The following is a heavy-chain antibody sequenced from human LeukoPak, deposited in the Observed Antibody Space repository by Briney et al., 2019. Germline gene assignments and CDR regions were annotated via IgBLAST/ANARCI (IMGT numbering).Heavy chain of an antibody. CDR1: GFTFSSHW. J-gene: IGHJ6*03. V-gene: IGHV3-7*04. D-gene: IGHD3-10*01. CDR3: ARGKTGSYYSRSYYMDV. Sequence: GGSLRLSCAASGFTFSSHWMAWVRQAPGKGLEWVANIKQDGSEKYYLVSMKGRLTISRDNAKNSLYLQVNSLRVEDTAVYYCARGKTGSYYSRSYYMDVWGKGTTVTISS. CDR2: IKQDGSEK.